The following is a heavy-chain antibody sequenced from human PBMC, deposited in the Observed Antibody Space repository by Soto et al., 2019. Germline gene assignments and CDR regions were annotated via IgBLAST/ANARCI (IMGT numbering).Heavy chain of an antibody. J-gene: IGHJ4*02. CDR3: ARVQGTAMASNY. CDR1: GGSISSGGYY. V-gene: IGHV4-31*03. CDR2: IYHSGST. D-gene: IGHD5-18*01. Sequence: SETLSLTCTVSGGSISSGGYYWSWIRQHPGKGLEWIGEIYHSGSTYYNPSLKSRVTISVDTSKNQFSLKLSSVTAADTAVYYCARVQGTAMASNYWGQGTLVTVSS.